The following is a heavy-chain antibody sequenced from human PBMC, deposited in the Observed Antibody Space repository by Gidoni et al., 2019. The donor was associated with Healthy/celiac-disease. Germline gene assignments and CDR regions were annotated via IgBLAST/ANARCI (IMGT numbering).Heavy chain of an antibody. Sequence: SGFTFSSYGMHWVRQAPGKGLEWVAVIWYDGSNKYYADSVKGRFTISRDNSKNTLYLQMNSLRAEDTAVYYCARVEAEAGIGFGAFDIWGQGTMVTVSS. CDR3: ARVEAEAGIGFGAFDI. D-gene: IGHD6-13*01. CDR2: IWYDGSNK. V-gene: IGHV3-33*01. J-gene: IGHJ3*02. CDR1: GFTFSSYG.